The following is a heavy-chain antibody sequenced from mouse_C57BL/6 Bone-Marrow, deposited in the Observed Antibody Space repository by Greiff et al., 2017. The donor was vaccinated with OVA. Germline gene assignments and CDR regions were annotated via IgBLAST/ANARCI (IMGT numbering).Heavy chain of an antibody. CDR2: INPSTGGT. CDR3: ARDYGSRY. Sequence: EVQLQQSGPELVKPGASVKISCKASGYSFTGYYMNWVKQSPEKSLEWIGEINPSTGGTTYNQKFKAKATLTVEKSSSTAYMQLKSLTSEDSAVYYCARDYGSRYWGQGTTLTVSS. CDR1: GYSFTGYY. V-gene: IGHV1-42*01. J-gene: IGHJ2*01. D-gene: IGHD1-1*01.